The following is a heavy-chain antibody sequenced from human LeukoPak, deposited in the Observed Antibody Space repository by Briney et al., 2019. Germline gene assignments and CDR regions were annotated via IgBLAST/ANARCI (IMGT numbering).Heavy chain of an antibody. V-gene: IGHV3-33*01. CDR2: IWYDGSNK. Sequence: GRSLRLSCAASGFTFSSYGVHWVRHGPGKGLEWVAVIWYDGSNKYYADSVKGRFTISRDNSKNTLYLQMNSLRAEDTAVYYCARAGSYGSGSYTNWGQGTLVTVSS. J-gene: IGHJ4*02. CDR3: ARAGSYGSGSYTN. CDR1: GFTFSSYG. D-gene: IGHD3-10*01.